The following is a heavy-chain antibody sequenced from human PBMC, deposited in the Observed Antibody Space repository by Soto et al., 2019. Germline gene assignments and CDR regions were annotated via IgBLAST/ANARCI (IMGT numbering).Heavy chain of an antibody. CDR1: GGSISSGDYY. D-gene: IGHD3-10*01. CDR3: ASAYGSGLYYFDY. CDR2: IYYSGST. V-gene: IGHV4-30-4*01. Sequence: LSLTCTVSGGSISSGDYYWNWIRQPPGKGREGIGYIYYSGSTYYNPSLKSRVTISVDTSKNQFSLKLSSVTAADPAVYYCASAYGSGLYYFDYWGQGTLVTVSS. J-gene: IGHJ4*02.